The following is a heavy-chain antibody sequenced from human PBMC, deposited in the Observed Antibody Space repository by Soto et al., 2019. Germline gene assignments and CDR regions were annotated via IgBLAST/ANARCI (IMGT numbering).Heavy chain of an antibody. J-gene: IGHJ6*02. CDR3: ARVPSYEQLVRWYYYYGMAV. D-gene: IGHD6-13*01. CDR2: ISSSSSTI. V-gene: IGHV3-48*02. CDR1: GFTFSSYS. Sequence: EVQLVESGGGLVQPGGSLRLSCAASGFTFSSYSMNWVRQAPGKGLEWVSYISSSSSTIYYADSVKGRFTISRDNAKNSLYRQMNSLRDEDMAVYYCARVPSYEQLVRWYYYYGMAVWGQGTTVTVSS.